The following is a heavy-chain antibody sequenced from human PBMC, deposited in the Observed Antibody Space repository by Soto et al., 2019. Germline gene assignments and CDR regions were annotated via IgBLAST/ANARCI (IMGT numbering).Heavy chain of an antibody. V-gene: IGHV3-74*01. CDR2: INSDGSST. D-gene: IGHD6-13*01. Sequence: EVQLVESGGGLVQPGGSLRLSCAASGFTFSSYWMHWVRQAPGKGLVWVSRINSDGSSTSYADSVKGRFTISRDNAKNTLYLQMNSLRAEDTAVYYCARVELSVGSSWYYGMDVWGQGTTVTVSS. CDR1: GFTFSSYW. J-gene: IGHJ6*02. CDR3: ARVELSVGSSWYYGMDV.